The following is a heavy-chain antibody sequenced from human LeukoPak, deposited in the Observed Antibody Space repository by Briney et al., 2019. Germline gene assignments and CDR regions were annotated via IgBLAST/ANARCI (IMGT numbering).Heavy chain of an antibody. J-gene: IGHJ4*02. Sequence: GGSLRLSCAASGFTFSSYSMNWVRQAPGKGLEWVSAISGSGGSTYYADSVKGRFTISRDNSKNTLYLQMNSLRAEDTAVYYCAKDMVRGCPLGYWGQGTLVTVSS. CDR2: ISGSGGST. CDR1: GFTFSSYS. D-gene: IGHD3-10*01. CDR3: AKDMVRGCPLGY. V-gene: IGHV3-23*01.